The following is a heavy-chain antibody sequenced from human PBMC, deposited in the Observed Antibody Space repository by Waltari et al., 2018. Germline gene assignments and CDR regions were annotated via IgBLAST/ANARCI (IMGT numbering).Heavy chain of an antibody. Sequence: QVQLVQSGAEVKKPGSSVKVSCKASGGTFSSYAISWVRQAPGPGLEWMGGIIPILGTANYAQKFQGRVTITADKSTSTAYMELSSLRSEDTAVYYCAREWRYPNWFDPWGQGTLVTVSS. CDR2: IIPILGTA. V-gene: IGHV1-69*14. J-gene: IGHJ5*02. D-gene: IGHD1-1*01. CDR1: GGTFSSYA. CDR3: AREWRYPNWFDP.